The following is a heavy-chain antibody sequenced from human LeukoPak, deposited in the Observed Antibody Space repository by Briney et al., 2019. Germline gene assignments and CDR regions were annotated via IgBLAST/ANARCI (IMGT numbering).Heavy chain of an antibody. CDR3: ARDRWDTPSDY. CDR1: GGSISSSSYY. J-gene: IGHJ4*02. Sequence: SETLSLTCTVSGGSISSSSYYWGWIRQPPGTGLEWIGSIYYSGSTYYNPSLKSRVTISVDTSKNQFSLKLSSVTAADTAVYYCARDRWDTPSDYWGQGTLVTVSS. D-gene: IGHD1-26*01. V-gene: IGHV4-39*02. CDR2: IYYSGST.